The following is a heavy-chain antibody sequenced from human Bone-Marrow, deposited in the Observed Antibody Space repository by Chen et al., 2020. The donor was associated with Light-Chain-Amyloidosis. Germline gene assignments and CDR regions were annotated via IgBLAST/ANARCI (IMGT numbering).Heavy chain of an antibody. J-gene: IGHJ4*02. CDR1: GDSLNNFA. CDR2: IMPRFGTS. Sequence: VHLVQSGAELRRPGSWVKISCRASGDSLNNFAVSWVRQAPGQPFDWMGVIMPRFGTSNSAQRFQGRVTFTASTDTAFMELKSLTAEDTALYYCARRSGSGGYFESWGQGTLVTVSS. CDR3: ARRSGSGGYFES. D-gene: IGHD2-15*01. V-gene: IGHV1-69*12.